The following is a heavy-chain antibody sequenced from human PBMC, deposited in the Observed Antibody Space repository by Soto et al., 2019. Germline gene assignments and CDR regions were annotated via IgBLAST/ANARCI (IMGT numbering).Heavy chain of an antibody. CDR1: GFTFSNYG. V-gene: IGHV3-23*01. CDR2: ISGSGGST. Sequence: EVQLLESGGGLIQPGGSLRLSCAASGFTFSNYGMTWVRQAPGKGLEWVSVISGSGGSTYYADSVKGRFTISRDNSGNTLDLQMNSLRAEDTALYYCANGRATYGLLTHDYWGQGTLVTVSS. D-gene: IGHD3-9*01. CDR3: ANGRATYGLLTHDY. J-gene: IGHJ4*02.